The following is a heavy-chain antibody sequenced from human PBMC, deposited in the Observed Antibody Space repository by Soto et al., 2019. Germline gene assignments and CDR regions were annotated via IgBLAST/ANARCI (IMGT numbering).Heavy chain of an antibody. Sequence: SETLSLTCAVSGGSISSGGYSWTWIRQPPGKGLEWIGYIYHSGSTYYNPSLKSRVTISVDRSKNQFSLKLNSVTAADTAVYYCARVPDVLGQGTTVTVSS. CDR1: GGSISSGGYS. CDR3: ARVPDV. CDR2: IYHSGST. J-gene: IGHJ6*02. V-gene: IGHV4-30-2*01.